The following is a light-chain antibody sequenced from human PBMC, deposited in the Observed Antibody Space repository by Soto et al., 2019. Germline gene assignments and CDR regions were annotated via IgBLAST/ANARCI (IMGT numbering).Light chain of an antibody. Sequence: QSLPTRPASVSGSPGQSITISCTGSSNDDGGYNYVSWCQQQPGQAPKLIIYEVSDRPSGVSARFSGSKSGNTASLTISGLHVEEVADYFCNTYTSAVPCVFGSGTKGTAL. J-gene: IGLJ1*01. CDR1: SNDDGGYNY. CDR2: EVS. CDR3: NTYTSAVPCV. V-gene: IGLV2-14*01.